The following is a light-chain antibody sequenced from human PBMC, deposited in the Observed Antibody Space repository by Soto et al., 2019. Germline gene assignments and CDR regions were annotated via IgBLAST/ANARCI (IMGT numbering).Light chain of an antibody. Sequence: DIQMTQSPSSLSASVGDTVTITCRASQSISTYLTWYQQKPGKAPKLLIYAAYTLQSGVPSRFSGSGSGTDFTLTISSLQPEDFAAYYCHQSYDMPCTVGQVTKVDIK. V-gene: IGKV1-39*01. CDR1: QSISTY. CDR3: HQSYDMPCT. J-gene: IGKJ1*01. CDR2: AAY.